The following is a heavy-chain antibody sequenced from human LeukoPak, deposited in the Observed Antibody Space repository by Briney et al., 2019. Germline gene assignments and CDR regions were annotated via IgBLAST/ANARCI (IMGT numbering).Heavy chain of an antibody. CDR1: GGSISSGDYY. J-gene: IGHJ5*02. D-gene: IGHD2-2*01. CDR2: IYHSGST. CDR3: ARDVVVVPAAREGWFDP. V-gene: IGHV4-30-4*01. Sequence: SQTLSLTCTVSGGSISSGDYYWSWIRQPPGKGLEWIGYIYHSGSTYYNPSLKSRVTISVDTSKNQFSLKLSSVTAADTAVYYCARDVVVVPAAREGWFDPWGQGTLVTVSS.